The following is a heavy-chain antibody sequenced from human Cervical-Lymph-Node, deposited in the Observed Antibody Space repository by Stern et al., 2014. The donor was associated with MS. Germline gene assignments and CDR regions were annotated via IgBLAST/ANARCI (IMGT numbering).Heavy chain of an antibody. D-gene: IGHD6-13*01. V-gene: IGHV3-30-3*01. CDR2: ISHDGSKK. Sequence: QVQLVESGGGVVQPGRSLRLSCAASGFTFSSFAIHWVRQGPGKGLEWVAVISHDGSKKYYADFVKGRFTISRDNSKNTVYLQMNNLRAEDTAVFYCAREGRIAAAGTYYYYGMDVWGQGTTVTVSS. CDR3: AREGRIAAAGTYYYYGMDV. CDR1: GFTFSSFA. J-gene: IGHJ6*02.